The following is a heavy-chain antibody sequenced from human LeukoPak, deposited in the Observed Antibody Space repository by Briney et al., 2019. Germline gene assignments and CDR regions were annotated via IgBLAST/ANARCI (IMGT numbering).Heavy chain of an antibody. J-gene: IGHJ3*02. V-gene: IGHV4-34*01. CDR2: INHSGST. CDR1: GGSFSGYY. Sequence: SETLSLTCAVYGGSFSGYYWSWIRQPPGKGLEWIGEINHSGSTNYNPSLKSRVTISVDTSKNQFSLKLSSVTAADTAVYYCARQGGATIVDAFDIWGQGTMVTVSS. CDR3: ARQGGATIVDAFDI. D-gene: IGHD5-24*01.